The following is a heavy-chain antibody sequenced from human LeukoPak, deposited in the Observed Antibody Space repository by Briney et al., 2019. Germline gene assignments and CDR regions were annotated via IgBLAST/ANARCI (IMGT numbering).Heavy chain of an antibody. CDR3: AKSRGWLQIWDY. Sequence: GGSLRLSCAASGFTFSSYAMSWVRKAPGKGLEWVSLIRGNGGNTYYADSVKGRFTISRDNSMNTLYLQMNRLRAEDTAVYYCAKSRGWLQIWDYWGQGTLVTVSS. V-gene: IGHV3-23*01. CDR2: IRGNGGNT. D-gene: IGHD5-24*01. CDR1: GFTFSSYA. J-gene: IGHJ4*02.